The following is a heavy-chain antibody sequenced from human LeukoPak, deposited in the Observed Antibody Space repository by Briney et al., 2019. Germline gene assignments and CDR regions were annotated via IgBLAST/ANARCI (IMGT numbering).Heavy chain of an antibody. CDR2: INHSGST. V-gene: IGHV4-34*01. J-gene: IGHJ5*02. D-gene: IGHD3-3*01. Sequence: PSETLSLTCAVYGGSFSGYYWSWIRQPPGKGLEWIGEINHSGSTNYNPSLKSRVTISVDTSKNQFSLKLSSVTAADTAVYYCASQYYDFWGGYLGRWFDPWGQGTLVTVSS. CDR3: ASQYYDFWGGYLGRWFDP. CDR1: GGSFSGYY.